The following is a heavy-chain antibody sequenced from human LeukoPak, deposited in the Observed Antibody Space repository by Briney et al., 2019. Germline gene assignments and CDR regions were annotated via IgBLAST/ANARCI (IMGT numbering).Heavy chain of an antibody. CDR1: GFTFSDYH. V-gene: IGHV3-11*04. Sequence: PGGSLRLSCAASGFTFSDYHMSWIRQAPGKGLEWVSYISSSGSTIYYADSVKGRFTISRDNAKNSLYLQMNSLRAEDTAFFFQAEDGIRYFDWYDSHFDYWGQGTLVTVSS. CDR2: ISSSGSTI. D-gene: IGHD3-9*01. CDR3: AEDGIRYFDWYDSHFDY. J-gene: IGHJ4*02.